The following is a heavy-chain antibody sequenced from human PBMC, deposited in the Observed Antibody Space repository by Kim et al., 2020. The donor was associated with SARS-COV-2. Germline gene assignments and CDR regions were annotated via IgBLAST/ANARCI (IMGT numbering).Heavy chain of an antibody. CDR1: GYTLTELS. J-gene: IGHJ6*02. V-gene: IGHV1-24*01. D-gene: IGHD6-13*01. Sequence: ASVKVSCKVSGYTLTELSMHWVRQAPGKGLEWMGGFDPEDGETIYAQKFQGRVTMTEDTSTDTAYMELSSLRSEDTAVYYCATAYALGSAPAAAGPDYYYHYGMDVWGQGTTVTVSS. CDR3: ATAYALGSAPAAAGPDYYYHYGMDV. CDR2: FDPEDGET.